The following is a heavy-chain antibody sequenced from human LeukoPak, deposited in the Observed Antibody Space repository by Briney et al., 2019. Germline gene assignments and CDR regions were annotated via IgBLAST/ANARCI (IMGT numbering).Heavy chain of an antibody. J-gene: IGHJ4*02. CDR2: TYYTGSS. CDR1: GDSISSSY. D-gene: IGHD3-10*01. Sequence: SETLSLTCTVSGDSISSSYWSWIRQPPGKGLEWIGYTYYTGSSYYNPSLKSRATTSIDMSKNQFSLKLSSVTAADTAVYYCAGYGSGSYYKAFDFWGQGILVTVSS. V-gene: IGHV4-59*01. CDR3: AGYGSGSYYKAFDF.